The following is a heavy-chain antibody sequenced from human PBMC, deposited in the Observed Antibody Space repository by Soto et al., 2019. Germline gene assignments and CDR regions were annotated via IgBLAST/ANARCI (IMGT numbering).Heavy chain of an antibody. CDR2: IYYSGST. CDR3: ARQGRVRRGIPYTWFGP. V-gene: IGHV4-39*01. Sequence: YSGGLKRQPPGKGLEWIGSIYYSGSTYYNPSLKSRVTISVDTSKNQFSLKLSSVTAADTAVYYCARQGRVRRGIPYTWFGPRGQRPL. J-gene: IGHJ5*02. D-gene: IGHD3-10*01. CDR1: YS.